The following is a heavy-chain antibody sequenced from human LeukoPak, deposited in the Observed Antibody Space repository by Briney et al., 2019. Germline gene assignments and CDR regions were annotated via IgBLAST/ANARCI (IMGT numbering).Heavy chain of an antibody. V-gene: IGHV3-7*01. Sequence: TGGSLRLSCAASGFTFSSYWMSWVRQAPGKGLEWVANIKQDGSEKYYVDSVKGRFTISRDNAKNSLYLQMNSLRAEDTAVYYCARASRVVLHAFDIWGQGTMVTVSS. CDR2: IKQDGSEK. CDR3: ARASRVVLHAFDI. D-gene: IGHD3-3*01. CDR1: GFTFSSYW. J-gene: IGHJ3*02.